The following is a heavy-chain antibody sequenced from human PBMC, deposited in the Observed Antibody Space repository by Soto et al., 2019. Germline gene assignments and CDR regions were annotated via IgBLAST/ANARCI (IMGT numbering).Heavy chain of an antibody. V-gene: IGHV4-4*02. CDR1: GGSISSSNW. CDR2: IYHSGST. Sequence: QVQLQESGPGLVKPSGTLSLTCAVSGGSISSSNWWSWVRQPPGKGLEWIGEIYHSGSTNYNPSLMCRLPISVDKSKNQFSLKLSSVTAADTAVYYCARSPDSSGYYPRWYYYGMDVWGQGTTVTVSS. D-gene: IGHD3-22*01. CDR3: ARSPDSSGYYPRWYYYGMDV. J-gene: IGHJ6*02.